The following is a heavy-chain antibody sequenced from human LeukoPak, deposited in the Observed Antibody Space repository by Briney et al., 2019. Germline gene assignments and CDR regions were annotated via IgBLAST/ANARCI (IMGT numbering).Heavy chain of an antibody. CDR1: GFTFDDYA. D-gene: IGHD6-19*01. Sequence: PGGSLRLSCAASGFTFDDYAMHWVRQAPGKGLEWVSGISWNSGSIGYADSVKGRFTISRDNAKNSLYLQMNSLRAEDTALYYCAKDGTAVADYYFDYWGQGTLVTVSS. V-gene: IGHV3-9*01. CDR2: ISWNSGSI. J-gene: IGHJ4*02. CDR3: AKDGTAVADYYFDY.